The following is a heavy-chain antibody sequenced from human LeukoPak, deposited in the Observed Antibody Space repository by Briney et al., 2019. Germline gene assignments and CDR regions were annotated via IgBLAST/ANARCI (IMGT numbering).Heavy chain of an antibody. D-gene: IGHD6-13*01. V-gene: IGHV4-59*11. Sequence: SETQSLTCTVSGGSISSHYWSWIRQPPGKGLEWIGYIYYSGSTNYNPSLKSRVTISVDTSKNQFSLKLSSVTAADTAVYYCSSANSSWSQWSDPWGQGTLLTLPS. CDR1: GGSISSHY. J-gene: IGHJ5*02. CDR3: SSANSSWSQWSDP. CDR2: IYYSGST.